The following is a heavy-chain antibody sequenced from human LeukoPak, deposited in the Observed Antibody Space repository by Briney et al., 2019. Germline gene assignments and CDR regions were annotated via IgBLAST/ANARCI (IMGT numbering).Heavy chain of an antibody. CDR3: ARDQADLFDY. V-gene: IGHV4-59*01. CDR2: IYYSGST. CDR1: SGSISSYF. Sequence: SETLSLTCTVSSGSISSYFWSWIRQPPGKGLEWIGYIYYSGSTNYNPSLKSRVTISVDTSKNQFSLKLSSVTAADTAVYYCARDQADLFDYWGQGTLVTVSS. J-gene: IGHJ4*02.